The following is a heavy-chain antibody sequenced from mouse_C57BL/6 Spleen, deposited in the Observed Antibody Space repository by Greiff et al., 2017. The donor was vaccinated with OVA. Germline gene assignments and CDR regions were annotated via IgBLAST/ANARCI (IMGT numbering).Heavy chain of an antibody. CDR2: IHPNSGST. J-gene: IGHJ2*01. V-gene: IGHV1-64*01. CDR3: ARTPLQYDFDY. D-gene: IGHD2-14*01. Sequence: QVQLQQPGAELVKPGASVKLSCKASGYTFTSYWMHWVKQRPGQGLEWIGMIHPNSGSTNYNEKFKSKATLTVDKSSSTAYMQRSSLTSEDSAVYYGARTPLQYDFDYWGQGTTLTVSS. CDR1: GYTFTSYW.